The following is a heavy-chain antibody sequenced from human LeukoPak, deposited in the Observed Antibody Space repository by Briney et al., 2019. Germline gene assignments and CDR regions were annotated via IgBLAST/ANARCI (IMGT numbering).Heavy chain of an antibody. J-gene: IGHJ3*02. CDR3: ATSGVNYDILTGYYSDDAFDI. V-gene: IGHV4-4*02. CDR2: IYHSGST. Sequence: SETLSLTCAVSGGPISSSNWWSWVRQPPGKGLEWIGEIYHSGSTNYNPSLKSRVTISVDKSKNQFSLKLSSVTAADTAVYYCATSGVNYDILTGYYSDDAFDIWGQGTMVTVSS. CDR1: GGPISSSNW. D-gene: IGHD3-9*01.